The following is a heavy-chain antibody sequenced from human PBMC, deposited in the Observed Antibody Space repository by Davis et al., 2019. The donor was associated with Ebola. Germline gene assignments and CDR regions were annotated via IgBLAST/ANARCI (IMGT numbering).Heavy chain of an antibody. Sequence: ASVKVSCKASVYTFTSYALHWVRQAPGQRLEWMGWINAYNGNTNYAQKLQGRATMTTDTSTSTAYMELRSLRSDDTAVYYCARKTTVTTPDYYYYYGMDVWGQGTTVTVSS. D-gene: IGHD4-17*01. J-gene: IGHJ6*02. CDR3: ARKTTVTTPDYYYYYGMDV. CDR2: INAYNGNT. CDR1: VYTFTSYA. V-gene: IGHV1-18*01.